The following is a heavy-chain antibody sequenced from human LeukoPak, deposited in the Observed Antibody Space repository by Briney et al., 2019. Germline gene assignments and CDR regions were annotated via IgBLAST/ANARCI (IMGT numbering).Heavy chain of an antibody. V-gene: IGHV4-34*01. CDR3: AGNAWYYYGSGSYYTVNWFDP. CDR2: INHSGST. D-gene: IGHD3-10*01. Sequence: SETLSLTCAVYGGSFSGYYWSWIRQPPGKGLEWIGEINHSGSTNYNPSLKSRVTISVDTSENQFSLKLSSVTAAGTAVYYCAGNAWYYYGSGSYYTVNWFDPWGQGTLVTVSS. CDR1: GGSFSGYY. J-gene: IGHJ5*02.